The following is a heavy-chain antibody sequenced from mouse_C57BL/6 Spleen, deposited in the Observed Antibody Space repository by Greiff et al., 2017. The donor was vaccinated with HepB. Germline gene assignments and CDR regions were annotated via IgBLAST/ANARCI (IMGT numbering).Heavy chain of an antibody. V-gene: IGHV1-50*01. D-gene: IGHD2-4*01. CDR2: IDPSDSYT. Sequence: VQLQQPGAELVKPGASVKLSCKASGYTFTSYWMQWVKQRPGQGLEWIGEIDPSDSYTNYNQKFKGKATLTVDTSSSTAYMQLSSLTSEDSAVYYCARGNDYDGWFAYWGQGTLVTVSA. J-gene: IGHJ3*01. CDR3: ARGNDYDGWFAY. CDR1: GYTFTSYW.